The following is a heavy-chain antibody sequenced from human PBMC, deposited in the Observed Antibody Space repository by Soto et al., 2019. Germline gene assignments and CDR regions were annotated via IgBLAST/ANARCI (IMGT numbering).Heavy chain of an antibody. CDR2: IIPIFGTA. V-gene: IGHV1-69*13. Sequence: SVKVSCKDSGVTFSNYAISWVRQAPGQRLEWMGGIIPIFGTANYAQKFQGRVTITADESTSTAYMELSSLRSEDTAVYYCARLGVYCSGGSCYHNWFDPWGQGTLVTVS. CDR1: GVTFSNYA. CDR3: ARLGVYCSGGSCYHNWFDP. J-gene: IGHJ5*02. D-gene: IGHD2-15*01.